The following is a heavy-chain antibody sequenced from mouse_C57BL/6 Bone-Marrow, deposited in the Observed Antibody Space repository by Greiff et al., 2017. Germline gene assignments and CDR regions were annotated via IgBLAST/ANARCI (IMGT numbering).Heavy chain of an antibody. Sequence: QVQLQQSGAELVKPGASVKMSCKASGYTFTSYWITWVKQRPGQGLAWIGDIYPGSGSTNYNEKFKSKATLTVDTSSSTAYMQLSSLTSSDSSVYYCARRSLGLYDGVPDYFDYWGQGTTLTVSS. D-gene: IGHD2-12*01. CDR2: IYPGSGST. CDR1: GYTFTSYW. V-gene: IGHV1-55*01. J-gene: IGHJ2*01. CDR3: ARRSLGLYDGVPDYFDY.